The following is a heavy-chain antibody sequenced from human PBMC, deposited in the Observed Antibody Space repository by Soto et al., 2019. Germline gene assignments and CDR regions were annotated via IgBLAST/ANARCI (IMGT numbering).Heavy chain of an antibody. CDR2: IIPIFGTT. CDR1: GGTFGSDA. CDR3: ARDGTYIVVLPAALSH. J-gene: IGHJ4*02. D-gene: IGHD2-2*01. Sequence: SVKVSCKASGGTFGSDAITWVRQAPGQGLEWVGRIIPIFGTTNYAQNLQGRVTITADKSTRTVYMELSSLTSEDTAVYYCARDGTYIVVLPAALSHWGQGTLVTVSS. V-gene: IGHV1-69*06.